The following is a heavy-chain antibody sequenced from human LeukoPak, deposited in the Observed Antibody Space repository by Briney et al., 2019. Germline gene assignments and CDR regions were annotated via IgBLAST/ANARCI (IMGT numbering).Heavy chain of an antibody. J-gene: IGHJ3*02. CDR3: ARVYCGDDCFLADAFDI. Sequence: ASVKVSCKASGYSFTSYGITWVRQAPGQGLEWMGWISAYNGNTNYAQNLQGRVTMTTDTSTSTAYMELRSLRSEDTAVYYCARVYCGDDCFLADAFDIWGQGPMVTVSS. V-gene: IGHV1-18*01. CDR1: GYSFTSYG. D-gene: IGHD2-21*02. CDR2: ISAYNGNT.